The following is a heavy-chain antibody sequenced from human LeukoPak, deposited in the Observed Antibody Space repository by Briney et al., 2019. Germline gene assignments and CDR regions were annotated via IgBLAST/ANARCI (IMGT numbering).Heavy chain of an antibody. D-gene: IGHD2-2*01. V-gene: IGHV3-30-3*01. CDR2: ISYDGSNK. J-gene: IGHJ4*02. CDR1: GFTFSSYA. CDR3: AKDRVGFVVVPAAIAY. Sequence: PGRSLRLSCAASGFTFSSYAMHWVRQAPGKGLEWVAVISYDGSNKYYADSVKGRFTISRDNSKNTLYLQMNSLRAEDTAVYYCAKDRVGFVVVPAAIAYWGQGTLVTVSS.